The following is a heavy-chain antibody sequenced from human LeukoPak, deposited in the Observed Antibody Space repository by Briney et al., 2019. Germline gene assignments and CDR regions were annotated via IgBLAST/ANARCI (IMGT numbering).Heavy chain of an antibody. D-gene: IGHD2-21*01. CDR2: ISWNSGSI. CDR3: ARVRGEVDY. V-gene: IGHV3-9*01. CDR1: GFTFDDYA. Sequence: GGSLRLSCAASGFTFDDYAMHWVRQAPGKGLEWVSGISWNSGSIGYADSVKGRFTISRDNAKNSLYLQMNSLRAEDTALYYCARVRGEVDYWGQGTLVTVSS. J-gene: IGHJ4*02.